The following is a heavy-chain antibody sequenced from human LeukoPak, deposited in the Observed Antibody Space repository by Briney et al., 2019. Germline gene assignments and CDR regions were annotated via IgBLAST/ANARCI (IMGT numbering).Heavy chain of an antibody. CDR1: GITLSNYG. D-gene: IGHD2-2*01. CDR2: IQNGGDS. Sequence: GSLRLSCAVSGITLSNYGMTWIRQSPGKGLEWIGSIQNGGDSYYNPSLKSRTTMSVDTSKNQFSLKLTSVTAADTAVFYCARGMGRFCTSSSCYLSFVYWGQGTLVTVSS. V-gene: IGHV4-38-2*01. CDR3: ARGMGRFCTSSSCYLSFVY. J-gene: IGHJ4*02.